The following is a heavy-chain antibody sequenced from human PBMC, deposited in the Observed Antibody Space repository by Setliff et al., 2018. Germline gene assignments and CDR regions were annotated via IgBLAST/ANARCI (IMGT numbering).Heavy chain of an antibody. CDR3: TRHEDRNKCTSSSCYRENDAFDV. Sequence: GESLKISCKASGYIFTNYWIGWVRQMPGKGLEWMGVIYPGDSDTRDSPSFQGQVTISADKSINTAYLQWSSLKASDTAIYYCTRHEDRNKCTSSSCYRENDAFDVWGQGAMVTVSS. CDR1: GYIFTNYW. V-gene: IGHV5-51*01. CDR2: IYPGDSDT. D-gene: IGHD2-2*01. J-gene: IGHJ3*01.